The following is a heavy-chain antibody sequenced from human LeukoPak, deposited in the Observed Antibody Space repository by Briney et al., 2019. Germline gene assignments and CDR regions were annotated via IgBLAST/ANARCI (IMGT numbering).Heavy chain of an antibody. CDR3: GRQGGGRATLTSYYYYYYMDV. D-gene: IGHD1-26*01. CDR1: GFTFSSYE. V-gene: IGHV3-48*03. CDR2: ISSSGSTI. J-gene: IGHJ6*03. Sequence: PGGSLRLSCAASGFTFSSYEMNWVRQAPGKGLEWVSYISSSGSTIYYADSVKGRFTISRDNAKNSLYLQMNSLRAEDTAVYYCGRQGGGRATLTSYYYYYYMDVWGKGTTVTVSS.